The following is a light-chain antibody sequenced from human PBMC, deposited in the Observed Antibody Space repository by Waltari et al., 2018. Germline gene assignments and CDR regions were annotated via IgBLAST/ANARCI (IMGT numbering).Light chain of an antibody. J-gene: IGLJ2*01. V-gene: IGLV1-44*01. CDR2: SNN. CDR1: SSHIRSNT. CDR3: AAWDDSLNGVV. Sequence: QSVLTQPPSASGTPGPRVTISCSGSSSHIRSNTVNWYQQHPGTAPKLLIYSNNQRPSGVPDRFSGSKSGTSASLAISGLQSEDEADYYCAAWDDSLNGVVFGGGTKLTVL.